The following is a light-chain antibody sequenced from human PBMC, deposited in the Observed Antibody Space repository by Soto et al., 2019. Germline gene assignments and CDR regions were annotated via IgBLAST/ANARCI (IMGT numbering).Light chain of an antibody. CDR1: QSVSSY. CDR2: DAS. CDR3: QQRSNWPRP. J-gene: IGKJ4*01. Sequence: EIVLTQSPATLSLSPGERATLSCRASQSVSSYLAWYQQKPGQAPRLLIYDASNRATGIPARFSGSGSGTDFTLTIRSLEPEEFAVYYWQQRSNWPRPFGGGTKVEIK. V-gene: IGKV3-11*01.